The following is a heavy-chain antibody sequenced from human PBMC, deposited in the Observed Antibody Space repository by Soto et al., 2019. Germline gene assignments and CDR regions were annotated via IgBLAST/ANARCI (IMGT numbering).Heavy chain of an antibody. CDR3: ARPGYCGGGSCYNRMNYYYYGMDV. CDR1: GYTFTSYG. D-gene: IGHD2-15*01. J-gene: IGHJ6*02. Sequence: QVQLVQSGAEVKKPGASVKVSCKASGYTFTSYGISWVRQAPGQGLEWMGWISAYNGNTNYAQKLRGRVTMTTDTPTSTAYMELRSLRSDDTAVYYCARPGYCGGGSCYNRMNYYYYGMDVWGQGTTVIVAS. CDR2: ISAYNGNT. V-gene: IGHV1-18*04.